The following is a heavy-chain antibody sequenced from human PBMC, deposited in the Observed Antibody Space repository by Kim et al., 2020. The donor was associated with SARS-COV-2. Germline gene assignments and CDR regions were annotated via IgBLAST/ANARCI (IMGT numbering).Heavy chain of an antibody. Sequence: ASVKVSCKASGYTFTGYYMHWVRQAPGQGLEWMGRINPNSGGTNYAQKFQGRVTMTRDTSISTAYMELSRLRSDDTAVYYCARETITMVRGVEAVDYWGQGTLVTVSS. CDR2: INPNSGGT. J-gene: IGHJ4*02. D-gene: IGHD3-10*01. CDR1: GYTFTGYY. CDR3: ARETITMVRGVEAVDY. V-gene: IGHV1-2*06.